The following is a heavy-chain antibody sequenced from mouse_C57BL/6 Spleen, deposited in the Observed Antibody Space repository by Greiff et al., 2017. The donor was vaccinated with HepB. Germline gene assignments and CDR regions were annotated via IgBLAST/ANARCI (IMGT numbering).Heavy chain of an antibody. D-gene: IGHD1-1*01. V-gene: IGHV1-82*01. J-gene: IGHJ2*01. CDR1: GYAFSSSW. CDR2: IYPGDGDT. Sequence: QVQLQQSGPELVKPGASVKISCKASGYAFSSSWMNWVKQRPGKGLEWIGRIYPGDGDTNYNGKFKGKATLTADKSSSTAYMQLSSLTSEDSAVYFCAREDFIYYYGTPYYFDYWGQGTTLTVSS. CDR3: AREDFIYYYGTPYYFDY.